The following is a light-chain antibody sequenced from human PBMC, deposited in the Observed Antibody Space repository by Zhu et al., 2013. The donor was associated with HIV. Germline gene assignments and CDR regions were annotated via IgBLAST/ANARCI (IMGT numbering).Light chain of an antibody. CDR3: QQSYSTPYT. Sequence: DIQMTQSPSSLSASVGDRVTITCRASQSISSYLNWYQQKPGKAPKXLIYAASSLQSGVPSRFSGSGSGTDFTLTISSLQPEDFATYYCQQSYSTPYTFGQGTKLEIK. CDR2: AAS. V-gene: IGKV1-39*01. J-gene: IGKJ2*01. CDR1: QSISSY.